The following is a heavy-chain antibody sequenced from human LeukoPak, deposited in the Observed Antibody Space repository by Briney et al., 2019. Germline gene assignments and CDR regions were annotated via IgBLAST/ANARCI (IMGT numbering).Heavy chain of an antibody. CDR3: AGSIAAAGTGY. CDR2: IKQDGSEK. CDR1: GFTFRSYW. Sequence: GGSLRLSCAASGFTFRSYWMGWVRQAPGKGLEWVANIKQDGSEKYYVDSAKGRFTISRDNAKNSLYLQMNSLRAEDTAVYYCAGSIAAAGTGYWGQGTLVTVSS. D-gene: IGHD6-13*01. V-gene: IGHV3-7*01. J-gene: IGHJ4*02.